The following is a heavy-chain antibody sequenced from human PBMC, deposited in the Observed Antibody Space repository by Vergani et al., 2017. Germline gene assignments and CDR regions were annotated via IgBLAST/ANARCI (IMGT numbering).Heavy chain of an antibody. CDR1: GYSFTSYW. CDR3: ERRELLSYWFDP. Sequence: EVQLVQSGAEVKKPGESLRLSCKRSGYSFTSYWIGWVRQMPGKGLEWMGIFYPGDSDSRYSPSFQGQVTISADKSISTAYLQWSSLKASDTAMYYCERRELLSYWFDPWGQGTLVTVSS. D-gene: IGHD2-2*01. V-gene: IGHV5-51*01. J-gene: IGHJ5*02. CDR2: FYPGDSDS.